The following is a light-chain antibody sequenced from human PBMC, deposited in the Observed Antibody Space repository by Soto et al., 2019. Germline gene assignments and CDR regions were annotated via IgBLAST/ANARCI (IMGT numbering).Light chain of an antibody. CDR3: SSDTTSNTRQIV. CDR1: SSDVGGYNY. Sequence: QSALTQPASVSGSPGQSITISCTGTSSDVGGYNYVSWYQHHPGKAPKLMIFDVSNRPSGVSNRFSGSKSGNTASLIISGLQPEDEADYYCSSDTTSNTRQIVFGTGTKVTVL. J-gene: IGLJ1*01. CDR2: DVS. V-gene: IGLV2-14*03.